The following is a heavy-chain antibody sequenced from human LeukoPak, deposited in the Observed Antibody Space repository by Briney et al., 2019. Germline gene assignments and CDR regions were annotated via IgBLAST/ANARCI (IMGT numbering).Heavy chain of an antibody. V-gene: IGHV3-23*01. D-gene: IGHD3-22*01. Sequence: PGRSLRLSCAASGFTFSSYAMSWVRQAPGKGLEWVSAISGSGGSTYYADSVKGRFTISRDNSKNTLYPQMNSLRAEDTAVYYCAKDSYYDSSGYSAYWGQGTLVTVSS. J-gene: IGHJ4*02. CDR1: GFTFSSYA. CDR2: ISGSGGST. CDR3: AKDSYYDSSGYSAY.